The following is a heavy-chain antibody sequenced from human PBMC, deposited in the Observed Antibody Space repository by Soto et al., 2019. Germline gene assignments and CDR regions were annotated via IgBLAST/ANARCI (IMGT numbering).Heavy chain of an antibody. Sequence: PGGSLRLSCAASGFTVSSNYMSWVRQAPGKGLEWVSVIYSGGSTYYADSVKGRFTISRDNAKNSLYLQMNSLRAEDTAVYYCARDLFSDSYSSGWPLFDYWGQGTLVTVSS. CDR1: GFTVSSNY. D-gene: IGHD6-19*01. CDR3: ARDLFSDSYSSGWPLFDY. V-gene: IGHV3-53*01. J-gene: IGHJ4*02. CDR2: IYSGGST.